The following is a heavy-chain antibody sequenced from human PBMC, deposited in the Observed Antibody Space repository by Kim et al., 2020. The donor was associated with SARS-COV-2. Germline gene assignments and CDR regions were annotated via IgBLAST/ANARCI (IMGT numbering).Heavy chain of an antibody. Sequence: GGFLRLSCAASGYTFTGYAINWVRQAPGMGLEWGSAISGRAVTTYFADSVKGRFTISRDNSKNTVYLQMDSLRAEDTAVYYCAKALDWNAMDVWGQGTTVTVSS. CDR2: ISGRAVTT. CDR1: GYTFTGYA. CDR3: AKALDWNAMDV. D-gene: IGHD3-3*01. J-gene: IGHJ6*02. V-gene: IGHV3-23*01.